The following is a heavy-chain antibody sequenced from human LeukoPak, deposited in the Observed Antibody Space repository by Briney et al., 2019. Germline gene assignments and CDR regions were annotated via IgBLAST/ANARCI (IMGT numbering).Heavy chain of an antibody. V-gene: IGHV1-2*02. J-gene: IGHJ6*02. CDR3: ARDLAVAAAGPMYYYYGMDV. CDR2: INPNSGGT. Sequence: ASVKVSCKASGYTFTGYYMHWVGQAPGQGLEWMGWINPNSGGTNYAQKFQGRVTMTRDTSISTAYMELSRLRSDDTAVYYCARDLAVAAAGPMYYYYGMDVWGQGTTVTVSS. D-gene: IGHD6-13*01. CDR1: GYTFTGYY.